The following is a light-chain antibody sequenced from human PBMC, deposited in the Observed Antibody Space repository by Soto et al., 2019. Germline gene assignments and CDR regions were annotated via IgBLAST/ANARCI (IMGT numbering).Light chain of an antibody. J-gene: IGKJ4*01. Sequence: DIQMTQSPSTLSASVGDRVTITCRANQSISDWLAWYQQKPGKAPKLLIYDASNLGSGVPSRFSGSGCGTEFTLTISSLQPDDFATYYCQQYNSSPLNFGGGTKMEIK. CDR1: QSISDW. V-gene: IGKV1-5*01. CDR3: QQYNSSPLN. CDR2: DAS.